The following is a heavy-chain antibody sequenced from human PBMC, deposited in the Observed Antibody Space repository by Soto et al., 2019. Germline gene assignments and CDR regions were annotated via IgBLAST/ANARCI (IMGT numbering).Heavy chain of an antibody. V-gene: IGHV1-69*13. CDR1: GGTFSSYA. CDR3: ARNNNIVVVPAAIRNEGLDY. Sequence: GASVKVSCKASGGTFSSYAISWVRQAPGQGLEWMGGIIPIFGTANYAQRFQGRVTITADESTSTAYMELSSLRSADTAVYYCARNNNIVVVPAAIRNEGLDYWGQGTLVTVSS. D-gene: IGHD2-2*01. J-gene: IGHJ4*02. CDR2: IIPIFGTA.